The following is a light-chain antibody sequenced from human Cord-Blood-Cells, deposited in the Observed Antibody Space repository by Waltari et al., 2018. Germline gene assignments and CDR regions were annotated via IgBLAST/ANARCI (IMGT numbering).Light chain of an antibody. CDR2: DAS. CDR3: QQYDNLPIT. J-gene: IGKJ5*01. Sequence: DIQMTQSPSSLSVSVGDRVTITCQASQDISNYLNWYQQKPGKAPKLLIYDASNLETVVPSRFSGSGSGTDFTFTISSLQPEDIATYYCQQYDNLPITFGQGTRLEIK. CDR1: QDISNY. V-gene: IGKV1-33*01.